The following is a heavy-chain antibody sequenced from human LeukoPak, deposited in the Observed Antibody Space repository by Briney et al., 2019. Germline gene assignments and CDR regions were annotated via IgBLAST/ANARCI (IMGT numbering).Heavy chain of an antibody. V-gene: IGHV3-7*01. CDR3: ARQGPEDYGGNPGDFDY. CDR2: IKYDGSEK. CDR1: GFIFSDYW. D-gene: IGHD4-23*01. J-gene: IGHJ4*02. Sequence: GGSLRLSCEASGFIFSDYWMTWVRQAPGKGLEWVANIKYDGSEKYCVDSLKGRFTISRDNAKNSLYLQMNSLRAEDTAVYYCARQGPEDYGGNPGDFDYWGQGTLVTVSS.